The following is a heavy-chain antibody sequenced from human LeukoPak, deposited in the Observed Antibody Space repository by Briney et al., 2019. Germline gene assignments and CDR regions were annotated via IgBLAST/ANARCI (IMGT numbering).Heavy chain of an antibody. J-gene: IGHJ3*02. CDR3: ARDDQHLDTMTAFDI. CDR1: GGTFSSYA. Sequence: GASVKVSCKASGGTFSSYAISWVRQAPGQGLEGMGRIIPIFGIANYAQKFQGRVTITTDESTSTAYMELSSLRSEDTAVYYCARDDQHLDTMTAFDIWGQGTMVTVSS. CDR2: IIPIFGIA. D-gene: IGHD3-22*01. V-gene: IGHV1-69*05.